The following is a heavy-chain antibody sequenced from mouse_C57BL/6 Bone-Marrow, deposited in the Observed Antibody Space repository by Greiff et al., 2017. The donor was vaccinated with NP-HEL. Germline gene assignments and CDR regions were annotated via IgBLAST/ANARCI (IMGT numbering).Heavy chain of an antibody. Sequence: ESGPGLVKPSQSLSLTCSVTGYSITSGYYWNWIRQFPGNKLEWMSYISYDGSNNYNPSLKNRISITRDTSKNQFFLKLNSVTTEDTATYYCARDGYYFDYWGQGTTLTVSS. V-gene: IGHV3-6*01. CDR1: GYSITSGYY. D-gene: IGHD2-2*01. CDR3: ARDGYYFDY. CDR2: ISYDGSN. J-gene: IGHJ2*01.